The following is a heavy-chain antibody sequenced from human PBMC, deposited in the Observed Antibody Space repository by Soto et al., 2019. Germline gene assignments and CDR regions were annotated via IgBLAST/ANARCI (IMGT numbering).Heavy chain of an antibody. CDR3: ARVPLAGGGLELRDYYYYGMDV. Sequence: SQTLSLTCAISGDSVSSNSAAWNWIRQSPSRGLEWLGRTYYRSKWYNDYAVSVKSRITINPDTSKNQFSLQLNSVTPEDTAVYYCARVPLAGGGLELRDYYYYGMDVWGQGTTVTVS. D-gene: IGHD1-7*01. J-gene: IGHJ6*02. CDR1: GDSVSSNSAA. V-gene: IGHV6-1*01. CDR2: TYYRSKWYN.